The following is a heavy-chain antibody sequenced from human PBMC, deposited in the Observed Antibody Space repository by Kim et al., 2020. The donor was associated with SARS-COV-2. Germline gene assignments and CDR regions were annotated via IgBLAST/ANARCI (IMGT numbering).Heavy chain of an antibody. CDR1: GYSFTSYW. V-gene: IGHV5-51*01. J-gene: IGHJ6*02. CDR2: IYPGDSDT. D-gene: IGHD4-17*01. CDR3: ARTLLTVTTWGPYYYYGMDV. Sequence: GESLKISCKGSGYSFTSYWIGWVRQMPGKGLEWMGIIYPGDSDTRYSPSFQGQVTISADKSISTAYLQWSSLKASDTAMYYCARTLLTVTTWGPYYYYGMDVWGQGTTVTVSS.